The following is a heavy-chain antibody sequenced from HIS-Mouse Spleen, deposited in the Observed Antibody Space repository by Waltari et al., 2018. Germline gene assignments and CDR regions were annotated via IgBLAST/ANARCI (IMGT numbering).Heavy chain of an antibody. D-gene: IGHD3-3*01. J-gene: IGHJ5*02. CDR1: GYTFTGYY. V-gene: IGHV1-2*02. CDR3: ASGYYDFWSGYYWFDP. CDR2: VNPNSGGT. Sequence: QVQLVQSGAEVKKPGASVKVSCKASGYTFTGYYMHWLRQAPGKGLEWMGWVNPNSGGTNHAQKFQGRVTMTRDTSISTAYMELSRLRSDDTAVYYCASGYYDFWSGYYWFDPWGQGTLVTVSS.